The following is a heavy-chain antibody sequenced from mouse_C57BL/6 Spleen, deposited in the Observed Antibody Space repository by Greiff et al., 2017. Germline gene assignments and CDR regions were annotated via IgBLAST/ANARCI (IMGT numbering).Heavy chain of an antibody. V-gene: IGHV2-2*01. J-gene: IGHJ4*01. CDR1: GFSLPSYG. CDR2: IWSGGST. D-gene: IGHD4-1*01. Sequence: QVHVKQSGPGLVQPSQSLSITCTVSGFSLPSYGVHWVRQSPGKGLEWLGVIWSGGSTDYNAAFISRLSISKDNSKSQVFFKMNSLQADDTAIYYCARNGVTGGDHAMDYRGQGTSVTVFS. CDR3: ARNGVTGGDHAMDY.